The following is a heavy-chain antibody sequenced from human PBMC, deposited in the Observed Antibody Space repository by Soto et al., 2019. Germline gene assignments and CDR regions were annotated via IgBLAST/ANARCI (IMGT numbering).Heavy chain of an antibody. D-gene: IGHD3-3*01. Sequence: EASVKVSCKASGYTFTSYGISWVRQAPGQGLEWMGWISAYNGNTNYAQKLQGRVTMTTDTSTSTAYMELRSLRSDDTAVYYCARDHYDFWSGYSYYYYYGMDVWGQGTTVTVSS. CDR1: GYTFTSYG. CDR2: ISAYNGNT. J-gene: IGHJ6*02. V-gene: IGHV1-18*01. CDR3: ARDHYDFWSGYSYYYYYGMDV.